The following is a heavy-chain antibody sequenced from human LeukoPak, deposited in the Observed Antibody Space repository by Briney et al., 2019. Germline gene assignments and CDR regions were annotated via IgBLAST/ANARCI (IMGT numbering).Heavy chain of an antibody. CDR3: ARGRPTTSIAAAGVNWFDP. D-gene: IGHD6-13*01. CDR2: IIPIFGTA. CDR1: GGTFSSYA. J-gene: IGHJ5*02. Sequence: ASVKVSCKASGGTFSSYAISWVRQAPGQGLEWMGGIIPIFGTANYAQKFQGRVTITTDKSTSKAYMELSSLISEDTAVYYCARGRPTTSIAAAGVNWFDPWGQGTLVTVSS. V-gene: IGHV1-69*05.